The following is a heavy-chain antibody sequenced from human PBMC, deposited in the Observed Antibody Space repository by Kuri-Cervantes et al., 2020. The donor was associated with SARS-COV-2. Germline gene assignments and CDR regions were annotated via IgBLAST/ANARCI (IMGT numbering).Heavy chain of an antibody. CDR2: IKQDGSET. D-gene: IGHD3-3*01. CDR3: ARAIYGFWSVYSVVAPYYYYMDV. V-gene: IGHV3-7*01. Sequence: GESLKISCVASGFTLSRHWMSWVRQAPGKGLEWVGNIKQDGSETYYVDSVKGRFTISRDNAKNSLYLHMNRLRGEDTAVYSCARAIYGFWSVYSVVAPYYYYMDVWGNGTTVTVSS. J-gene: IGHJ6*03. CDR1: GFTLSRHW.